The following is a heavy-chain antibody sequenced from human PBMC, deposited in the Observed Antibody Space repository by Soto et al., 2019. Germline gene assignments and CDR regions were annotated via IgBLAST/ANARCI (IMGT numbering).Heavy chain of an antibody. CDR3: ARDAVLLWFGELYYFDY. Sequence: ASVKVSCKASGYTFTIYAMHWVRQAPGQRLEWMGWINAGNGNTKYSQKFQGRVTITRDTSASTAYMELSSLRSEDTAVYYCARDAVLLWFGELYYFDYWGQGTLVTVSS. CDR2: INAGNGNT. V-gene: IGHV1-3*01. J-gene: IGHJ4*02. D-gene: IGHD3-10*01. CDR1: GYTFTIYA.